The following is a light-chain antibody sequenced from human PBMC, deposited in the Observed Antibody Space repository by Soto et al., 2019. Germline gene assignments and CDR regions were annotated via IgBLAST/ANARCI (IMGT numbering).Light chain of an antibody. CDR1: QSVSSN. V-gene: IGKV3-15*01. Sequence: EIVMTQSPATLSVSPWERATLSCRASQSVSSNLAWYQQKPGQAPRILIYGASTRATGIPARFSGSGSGTEFTLTISSLLSEDFAVYYCQQYNNWPPWTFGQGTKVEIK. CDR2: GAS. CDR3: QQYNNWPPWT. J-gene: IGKJ1*01.